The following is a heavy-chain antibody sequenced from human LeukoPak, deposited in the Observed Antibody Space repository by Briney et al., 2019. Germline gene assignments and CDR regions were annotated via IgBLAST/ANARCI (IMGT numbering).Heavy chain of an antibody. CDR1: GLTFSSYD. J-gene: IGHJ3*02. Sequence: GGSLRLSCAASGLTFSSYDMHWARQATGKGLEWVSAIGTAGDTYYPGSVKGRFTISRENAKNSLYLQMNSLRAGDTAVYYCARAGGGSGVEVAFDIWGQGTMVTVSS. CDR2: IGTAGDT. D-gene: IGHD3-10*01. V-gene: IGHV3-13*01. CDR3: ARAGGGSGVEVAFDI.